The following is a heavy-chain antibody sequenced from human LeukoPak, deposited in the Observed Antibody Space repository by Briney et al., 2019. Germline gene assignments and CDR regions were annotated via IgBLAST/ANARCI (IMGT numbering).Heavy chain of an antibody. CDR2: IIPIFGTA. V-gene: IGHV1-69*13. Sequence: ASVKVSCKASGGTFSSYAISWVRQAPGQGLEWMGGIIPIFGTANYAQKFQGRVTITADESTSTAYMELSSLRSEDTAVYYCARDDCSGGSCYSDFDYWGREPWSPSPQ. D-gene: IGHD2-15*01. J-gene: IGHJ4*02. CDR1: GGTFSSYA. CDR3: ARDDCSGGSCYSDFDY.